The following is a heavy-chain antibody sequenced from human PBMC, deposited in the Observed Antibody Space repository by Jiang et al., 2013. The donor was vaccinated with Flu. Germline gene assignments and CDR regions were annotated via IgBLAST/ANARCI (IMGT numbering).Heavy chain of an antibody. J-gene: IGHJ4*02. V-gene: IGHV3-23*01. D-gene: IGHD1-26*01. Sequence: VQLLESGGGLVQPGGSLRLSCAASGFTFSNYVMSWVRQAPGKGLEWVSDISANGGDTNYADSVKGRFTISRDNSKNTLFLQMNSLRGEDTAVYYCAKDMVGVFGDYFDYWGQGTLVSVSS. CDR2: ISANGGDT. CDR1: GFTFSNYV. CDR3: AKDMVGVFGDYFDY.